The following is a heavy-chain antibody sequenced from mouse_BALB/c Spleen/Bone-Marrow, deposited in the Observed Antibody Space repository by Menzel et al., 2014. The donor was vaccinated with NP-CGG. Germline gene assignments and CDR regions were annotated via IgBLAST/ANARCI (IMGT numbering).Heavy chain of an antibody. CDR1: GYTFTSSW. Sequence: QVQLQQSGSVLVRPGASVKLSCKASGYTFTSSWMHWAKQRPGQGLEWIGEIHPNSGNTNYNEKFKGKATLTVGTSSSTAYVDLSSLTSEDSAVYYCARSTTATYFDVWGAGTTVTVSS. V-gene: IGHV1S130*01. J-gene: IGHJ1*01. CDR2: IHPNSGNT. D-gene: IGHD1-2*01. CDR3: ARSTTATYFDV.